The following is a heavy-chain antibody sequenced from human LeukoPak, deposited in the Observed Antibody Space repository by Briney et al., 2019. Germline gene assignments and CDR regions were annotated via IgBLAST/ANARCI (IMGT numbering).Heavy chain of an antibody. J-gene: IGHJ4*02. V-gene: IGHV4-59*01. D-gene: IGHD3-16*01. Sequence: PSETLSLTCTVSGGSISSYYWSWIRQPPEKGMEWIGYIYYSGSTNYNPSLRSRVTISVDTSKNQFSLRLSSVTAADTAVYYCARDIKGGGGYYFDYWGQGTLVTVSS. CDR3: ARDIKGGGGYYFDY. CDR1: GGSISSYY. CDR2: IYYSGST.